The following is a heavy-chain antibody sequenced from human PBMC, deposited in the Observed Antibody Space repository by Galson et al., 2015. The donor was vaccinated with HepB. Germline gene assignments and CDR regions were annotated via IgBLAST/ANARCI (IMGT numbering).Heavy chain of an antibody. D-gene: IGHD6-13*01. V-gene: IGHV3-72*01. CDR2: TRNKANSYTT. Sequence: SLRLSCAASGFTFSDHYMDWVRQAPGKGLEWVGRTRNKANSYTTEYAASVKGRFTISRDDSKNSLYLQMNSLKTEDTAVYYCARSYIAAAGTNDAFDIWGQGTMVTVSS. J-gene: IGHJ3*02. CDR3: ARSYIAAAGTNDAFDI. CDR1: GFTFSDHY.